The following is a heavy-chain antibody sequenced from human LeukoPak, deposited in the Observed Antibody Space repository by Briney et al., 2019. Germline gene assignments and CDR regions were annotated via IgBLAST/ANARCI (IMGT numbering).Heavy chain of an antibody. J-gene: IGHJ3*02. CDR1: GYTFTGYY. CDR3: ARLSGVDPIDI. Sequence: ASVKVSCKASGYTFTGYYIHWVRQAPGRGLEWMGWINPNFGGTNYTQKFQGRVTMTRDTSISTAYMELSSLRSDDTALYYCARLSGVDPIDIWGQGTMVTVSS. CDR2: INPNFGGT. D-gene: IGHD7-27*01. V-gene: IGHV1-2*02.